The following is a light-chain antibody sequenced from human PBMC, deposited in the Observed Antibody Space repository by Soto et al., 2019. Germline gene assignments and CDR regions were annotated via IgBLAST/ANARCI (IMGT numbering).Light chain of an antibody. V-gene: IGKV1-12*01. CDR3: QQANQFPRT. CDR2: AAS. J-gene: IGKJ5*01. CDR1: QRVGNW. Sequence: DIEMTQSPSTLSLSLGDRVTITCRASQRVGNWLAWYQQKPGKAPNLLLYAASTLQSGVPSRFSGGGSETDFTLSISSLQPEDFATYYCQQANQFPRTFGQGTRLEIK.